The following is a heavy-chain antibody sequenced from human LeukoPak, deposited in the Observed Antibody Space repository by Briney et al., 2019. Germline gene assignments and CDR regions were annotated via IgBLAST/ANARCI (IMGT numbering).Heavy chain of an antibody. V-gene: IGHV3-7*03. CDR2: IKEDGSDK. J-gene: IGHJ4*02. CDR3: ARERGLRYFDWLSTELDY. CDR1: GFTFSDYW. D-gene: IGHD3-9*01. Sequence: GGSLRLSCAVSGFTFSDYWMTWVRQAPGRGLEWVANIKEDGSDKQYVDSVQGRFTISRDNAENSLYLQMNSLRAEDTAVYYCARERGLRYFDWLSTELDYWGQGTLVTVSS.